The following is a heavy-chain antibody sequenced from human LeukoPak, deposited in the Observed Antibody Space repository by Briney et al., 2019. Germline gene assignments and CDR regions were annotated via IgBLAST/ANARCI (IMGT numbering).Heavy chain of an antibody. J-gene: IGHJ4*02. D-gene: IGHD6-13*01. V-gene: IGHV3-21*01. CDR3: ARDRVPFSSSSWSGLN. Sequence: GGSLRLSCAASGFTFSHYAMSWVRQAPGKGLEWVSSISSSSSYIYYADSVKGRFTISRDNAKNSLYLQMNSLRAEDTAVYYCARDRVPFSSSSWSGLNWGQGTQVTVSS. CDR1: GFTFSHYA. CDR2: ISSSSSYI.